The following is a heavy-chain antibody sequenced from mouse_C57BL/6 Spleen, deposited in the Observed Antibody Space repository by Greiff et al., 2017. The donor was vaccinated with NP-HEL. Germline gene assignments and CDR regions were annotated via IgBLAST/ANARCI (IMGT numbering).Heavy chain of an antibody. V-gene: IGHV1-82*01. D-gene: IGHD2-12*01. J-gene: IGHJ4*01. CDR1: GYAFSSSW. Sequence: QVQLQQSGPELVKPGASVKISCKASGYAFSSSWMNWVKQRPGKGLEWIGRIYPGDGGTNYNGKFKGKATLTADKSSSTAYMQLSSLTSEDSAVYFCANDGYAMDYWGQGTSVTVSS. CDR3: ANDGYAMDY. CDR2: IYPGDGGT.